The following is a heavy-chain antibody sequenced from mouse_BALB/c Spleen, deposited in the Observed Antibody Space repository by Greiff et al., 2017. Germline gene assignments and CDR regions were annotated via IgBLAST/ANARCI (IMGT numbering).Heavy chain of an antibody. CDR1: GYTFTSYV. D-gene: IGHD1-1*01. J-gene: IGHJ2*01. CDR2: INPYNDGT. CDR3: ARYTTVVATDY. V-gene: IGHV1-14*01. Sequence: VQLQQSGPELVKPGASVKMSCKASGYTFTSYVMHWVKQKPGQGLEWIGYINPYNDGTKYNEKFKGKATLTSDKSSSTASMELSSLTSEDSAVYYCARYTTVVATDYWGQGTTLTVSS.